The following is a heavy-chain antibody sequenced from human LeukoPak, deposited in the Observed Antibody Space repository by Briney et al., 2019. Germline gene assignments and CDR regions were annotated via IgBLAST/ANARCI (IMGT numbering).Heavy chain of an antibody. D-gene: IGHD2-15*01. J-gene: IGHJ4*02. CDR2: IDPSDSYT. V-gene: IGHV5-10-1*01. CDR3: ARATDCSAGAWYSLCDY. CDR1: GYRFARYW. Sequence: GESLNISGQGSGYRFARYWCNWVRQMPGKGLEWMGRIDPSDSYTNYSPSFQGHVTISADKSISTAYLQWSSLKASDTAMYYCARATDCSAGAWYSLCDYWGQGTLVTVSS.